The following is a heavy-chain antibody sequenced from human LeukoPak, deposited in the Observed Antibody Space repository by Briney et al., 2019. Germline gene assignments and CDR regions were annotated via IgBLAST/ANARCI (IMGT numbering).Heavy chain of an antibody. CDR2: ISGSGGST. D-gene: IGHD3-3*01. CDR3: AKDYGGSSYYDFWSGYPYFDY. J-gene: IGHJ4*02. CDR1: GFTFSSYA. Sequence: GGSLRLSCAASGFTFSSYAMSWVRQAPGKGLEWVSAISGSGGSTYYTDSVKGRFTISRDNSKNTLYLQMNSLRAEDTAVYYCAKDYGGSSYYDFWSGYPYFDYWGQGTLVTVSS. V-gene: IGHV3-23*01.